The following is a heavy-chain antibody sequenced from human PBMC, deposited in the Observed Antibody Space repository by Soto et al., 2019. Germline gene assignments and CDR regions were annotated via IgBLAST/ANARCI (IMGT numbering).Heavy chain of an antibody. CDR1: GYTLTELS. J-gene: IGHJ6*02. Sequence: ASVKGSCKVSGYTLTELSVHWVRQAPGKGLEWMGGFDPEDGETIYAQKFQGRVTMTEDTSTDTAYMELSSLRSEDTAVYYCATCGYSYGLYYYYGMAVWGQGTTVPVSS. V-gene: IGHV1-24*01. D-gene: IGHD5-18*01. CDR3: ATCGYSYGLYYYYGMAV. CDR2: FDPEDGET.